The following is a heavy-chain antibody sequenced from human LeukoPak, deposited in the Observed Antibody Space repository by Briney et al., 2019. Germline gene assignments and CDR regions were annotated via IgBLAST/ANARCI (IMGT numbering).Heavy chain of an antibody. J-gene: IGHJ3*02. V-gene: IGHV3-23*01. CDR1: GFTFSSYA. CDR3: AKTFGDDPESRDAFDI. D-gene: IGHD4-17*01. Sequence: GGSLRLSCAASGFTFSSYAMSWVRQAPGNGLEWVSAISGSGGSTYYADSVKGRFTISRDNSKNTLYLQMNSLRAEDTAVYYCAKTFGDDPESRDAFDIWGQGTMVTVSS. CDR2: ISGSGGST.